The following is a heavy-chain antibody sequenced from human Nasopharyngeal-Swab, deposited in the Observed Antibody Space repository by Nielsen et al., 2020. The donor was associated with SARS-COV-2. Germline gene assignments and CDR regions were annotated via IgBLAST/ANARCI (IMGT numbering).Heavy chain of an antibody. V-gene: IGHV1-2*06. CDR2: IDPNTGGT. J-gene: IGHJ6*02. D-gene: IGHD4-17*01. CDR3: ARDLGYGDPYYYYGMDV. Sequence: ASVKVSCKTSGYIFTDYYIHWVRQAPGQGLEWMGRIDPNTGGTSSAQIFQGRVTMTRDTSISTVYIEVTSLTSDDTAVYYCARDLGYGDPYYYYGMDVWGQGTTVTVSS. CDR1: GYIFTDYY.